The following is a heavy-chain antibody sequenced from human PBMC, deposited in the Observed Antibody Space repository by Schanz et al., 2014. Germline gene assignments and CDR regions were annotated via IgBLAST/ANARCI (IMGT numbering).Heavy chain of an antibody. Sequence: QVHLVQSGAEVKKPGSSVKVSCKASGGTFSSDTFSWVRQAPGQGLEWMGRIIPSLGLAKYEQKFQDKVTITADTSTTTAYMELRSPRSDDTAVYYCARGGYSSGWYDRDIAHFDYWGQGTLVTVSS. CDR2: IIPSLGLA. CDR1: GGTFSSDT. V-gene: IGHV1-69*02. D-gene: IGHD6-19*01. J-gene: IGHJ4*02. CDR3: ARGGYSSGWYDRDIAHFDY.